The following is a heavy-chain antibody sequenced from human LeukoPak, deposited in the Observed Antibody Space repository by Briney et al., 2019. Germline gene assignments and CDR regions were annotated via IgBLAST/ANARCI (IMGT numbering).Heavy chain of an antibody. J-gene: IGHJ6*02. CDR3: AREGDSSGLYYYYYGMDV. Sequence: GASVKVSCKASGYTFTSYGISWVRPAPGQGLEWMGWISAYNGNTNYAQKLQGRVTMTTDTSTSTAYMELRSLRSDDTAVYYCAREGDSSGLYYYYYGMDVWGQGTTVTVSS. D-gene: IGHD6-19*01. CDR2: ISAYNGNT. CDR1: GYTFTSYG. V-gene: IGHV1-18*01.